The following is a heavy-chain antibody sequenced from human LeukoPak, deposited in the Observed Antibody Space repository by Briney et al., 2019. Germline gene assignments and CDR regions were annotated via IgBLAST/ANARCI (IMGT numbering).Heavy chain of an antibody. V-gene: IGHV4-59*12. D-gene: IGHD3-22*01. CDR2: IYYSGST. CDR1: GGSISSYY. Sequence: SETLSLTCTVSGGSISSYYWSWLRQPPGKGLEWIGYIYYSGSTNYNPSLKSRVTISVDTSKNQFSLKLSSVTAADTAVYYCARGQSPRSGYYFEPFDYWGQGTLVTVSS. CDR3: ARGQSPRSGYYFEPFDY. J-gene: IGHJ4*02.